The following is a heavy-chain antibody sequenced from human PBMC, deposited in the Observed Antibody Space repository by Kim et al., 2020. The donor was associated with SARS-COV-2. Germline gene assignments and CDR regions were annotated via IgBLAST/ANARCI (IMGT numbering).Heavy chain of an antibody. V-gene: IGHV4-34*01. CDR3: ARVGRLAARPLDYGMDV. J-gene: IGHJ6*02. D-gene: IGHD6-6*01. Sequence: LKSRVTISVDTSKNQFSLKLSSVTAADTAVYYCARVGRLAARPLDYGMDVWGQGTTVTVSS.